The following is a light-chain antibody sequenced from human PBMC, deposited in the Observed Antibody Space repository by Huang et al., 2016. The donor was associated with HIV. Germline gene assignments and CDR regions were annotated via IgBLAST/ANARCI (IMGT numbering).Light chain of an antibody. J-gene: IGKJ1*01. Sequence: EIVLTQSPDTLSLSPGERGAISCRASQNVANEYLAWYQQKSGQAPRLLIYGSSGRATGVPVRFGGRGSGAEFILTIDRLEPEDFASYYCQQYSVSPWTFGPGTKLEVK. V-gene: IGKV3-20*01. CDR1: QNVANEY. CDR2: GSS. CDR3: QQYSVSPWT.